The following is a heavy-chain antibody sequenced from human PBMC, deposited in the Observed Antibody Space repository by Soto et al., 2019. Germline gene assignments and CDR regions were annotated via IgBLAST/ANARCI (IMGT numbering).Heavy chain of an antibody. D-gene: IGHD2-21*02. CDR1: GYSFTSYW. CDR3: ARLSTPVFCGGDCYDFDY. Sequence: GESLKISCKGSGYSFTSYWISWVRQMPGKGLEWMGRIDPSDSYTNYSPSFQGHVTISADKPISTAYLQWSSLKASDTAMYYCARLSTPVFCGGDCYDFDYWGQGTLVTVSS. J-gene: IGHJ4*02. V-gene: IGHV5-10-1*01. CDR2: IDPSDSYT.